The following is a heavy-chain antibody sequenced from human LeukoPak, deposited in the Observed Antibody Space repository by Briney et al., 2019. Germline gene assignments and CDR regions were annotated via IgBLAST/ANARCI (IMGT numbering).Heavy chain of an antibody. D-gene: IGHD6-13*01. CDR1: GGSISSDY. J-gene: IGHJ5*02. CDR3: ARDSLVHPNRWFDP. V-gene: IGHV4-4*07. CDR2: IYTSGST. Sequence: SETLSLTCTVSGGSISSDYWSWIRQPDGKGLGWIGRIYTSGSTNYNPSLKSRVSMSVDTSTNQFSLKLSSVTAADTAVYYCARDSLVHPNRWFDPWGQGTLVIVSS.